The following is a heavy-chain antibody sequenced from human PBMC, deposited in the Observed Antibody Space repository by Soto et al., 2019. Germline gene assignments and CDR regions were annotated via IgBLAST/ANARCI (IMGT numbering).Heavy chain of an antibody. CDR3: ARGQEGVVATH. D-gene: IGHD2-15*01. CDR2: IKDGGST. V-gene: IGHV4-34*01. CDR1: GGSFTGYY. Sequence: QVQLQQWGAGLLKPSETLSLTCAVNGGSFTGYYWSWVRQRPGKGLEWIGEIKDGGSTNYSPSLRSRVTISADTSKKQFSLEVTSVTAADTAVYYCARGQEGVVATHWDQGTLVTVSS. J-gene: IGHJ4*02.